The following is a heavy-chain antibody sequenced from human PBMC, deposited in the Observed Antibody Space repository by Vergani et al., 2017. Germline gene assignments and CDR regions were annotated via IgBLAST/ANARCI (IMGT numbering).Heavy chain of an antibody. CDR3: ARLFTVRGEYAFDI. CDR2: VYARDSIT. V-gene: IGHV5-51*01. D-gene: IGHD3-10*01. J-gene: IGHJ3*02. Sequence: EVQLVQSGAEVKKPGESLKISCEGSGYTFTDYWVGWVRQKPGKGLEWMGVVYARDSITRYSLSFEGQVTISADKSINTAYLEWDSLRASDSAMYYCARLFTVRGEYAFDIWGQGTMVTVSS. CDR1: GYTFTDYW.